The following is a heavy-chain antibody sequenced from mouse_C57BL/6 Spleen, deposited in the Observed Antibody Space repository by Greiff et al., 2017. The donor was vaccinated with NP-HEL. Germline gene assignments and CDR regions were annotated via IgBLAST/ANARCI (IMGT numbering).Heavy chain of an antibody. D-gene: IGHD3-2*02. CDR1: GYTFTDYY. CDR3: ARRSSGFYAMDY. CDR2: IYPGSGNT. Sequence: QVQLKQSGAELVRPGASVKLSCKASGYTFTDYYINWVKQRPGQGLEWIARIYPGSGNTYYNEKFKGKATLTAEKSSSTAYMQLSSLTSEDSAVYFCARRSSGFYAMDYWGQGTSVTVSS. J-gene: IGHJ4*01. V-gene: IGHV1-76*01.